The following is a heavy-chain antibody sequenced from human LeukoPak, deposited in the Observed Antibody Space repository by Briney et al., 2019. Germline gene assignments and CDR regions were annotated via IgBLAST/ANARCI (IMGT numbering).Heavy chain of an antibody. CDR2: IYSGGST. V-gene: IGHV3-66*01. J-gene: IGHJ3*02. D-gene: IGHD3-3*01. CDR3: ARGEWLLLSNAFDI. CDR1: GFTFDDYA. Sequence: GGSLRLSCAASGFTFDDYAMHWVRQAPGKGLEWVSVIYSGGSTYYADSVKGRFTISRDNSKNTLYLQMNSLRAEDTAVYYCARGEWLLLSNAFDIWGQGTMVTVSS.